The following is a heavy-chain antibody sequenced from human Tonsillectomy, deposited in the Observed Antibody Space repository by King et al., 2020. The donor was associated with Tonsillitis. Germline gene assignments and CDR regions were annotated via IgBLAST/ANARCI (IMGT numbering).Heavy chain of an antibody. Sequence: VQLVESGGGLVQPGGSLRLSCAASGFSFSSYSMNWVRQAPGKGLEWVSYMSSSSNTIYYADSVKGRFTISRDNAKTSLYLQMNSLSVEDTAVYYCARSFYGGNNAFDIWGQGTMVTVSS. CDR3: ARSFYGGNNAFDI. D-gene: IGHD4-23*01. J-gene: IGHJ3*02. V-gene: IGHV3-48*04. CDR2: MSSSSNTI. CDR1: GFSFSSYS.